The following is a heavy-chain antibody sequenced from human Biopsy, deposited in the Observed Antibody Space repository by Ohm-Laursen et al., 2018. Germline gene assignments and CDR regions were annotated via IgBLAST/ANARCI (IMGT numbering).Heavy chain of an antibody. Sequence: SSVKVSCQVSGYTFTGYHVHWVRQAPGHGLEWMGWINAKTGDTNYAQKFQGRVTMTRDTSISTAYVDLSSLRSDDTAVYYCTRGGYYYDSLAYYYWFDPWGQGTLVTVSS. V-gene: IGHV1-2*02. D-gene: IGHD3-22*01. CDR2: INAKTGDT. CDR1: GYTFTGYH. J-gene: IGHJ5*02. CDR3: TRGGYYYDSLAYYYWFDP.